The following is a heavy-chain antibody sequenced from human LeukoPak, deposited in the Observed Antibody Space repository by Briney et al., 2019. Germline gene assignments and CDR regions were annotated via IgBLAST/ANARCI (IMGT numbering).Heavy chain of an antibody. D-gene: IGHD5-18*01. V-gene: IGHV3-7*01. CDR2: IKQDGSEK. J-gene: IGHJ3*02. CDR3: ARGYRRDAFDI. Sequence: PGGSLRLSCAASGFTFSSYWMSWVRQAPGKGLEWVANIKQDGSEKYYVDSVKGRFTISRDNAKNSLYLQMNSLRAEDTAVYYCARGYRRDAFDIWGQGTMVTVSP. CDR1: GFTFSSYW.